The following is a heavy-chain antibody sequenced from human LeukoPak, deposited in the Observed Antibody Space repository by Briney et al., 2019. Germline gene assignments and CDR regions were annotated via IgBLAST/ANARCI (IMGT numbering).Heavy chain of an antibody. J-gene: IGHJ4*02. CDR3: ARDPDCGGDC. CDR2: IYYSGTT. V-gene: IGHV4-39*07. CDR1: GASISSSSYY. D-gene: IGHD2-21*01. Sequence: SETLSLTCTVSGASISSSSYYWGWIRQPPGKGLEWIGIIYYSGTTYYNPSLKSRVTISVDTSKNQFSLNLSSVTAADTAVYYCARDPDCGGDCWGQGTLVTVSS.